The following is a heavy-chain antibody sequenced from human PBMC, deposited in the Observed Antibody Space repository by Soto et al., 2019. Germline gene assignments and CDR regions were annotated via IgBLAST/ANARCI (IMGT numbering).Heavy chain of an antibody. Sequence: QVQLVQSGAEVKKPGSSLKVSCKASGGTFTNYAFSWVRQAPGQVLEWMGGIIPIFGTPDYAQKCQGRVTVTAEASTRTASMELSSLRSDDTAVYYCARERSVGYCITTTCPKPFYYYAMDVWGQGTTVTVSS. V-gene: IGHV1-69*12. D-gene: IGHD2-2*01. CDR2: IIPIFGTP. CDR1: GGTFTNYA. J-gene: IGHJ6*02. CDR3: ARERSVGYCITTTCPKPFYYYAMDV.